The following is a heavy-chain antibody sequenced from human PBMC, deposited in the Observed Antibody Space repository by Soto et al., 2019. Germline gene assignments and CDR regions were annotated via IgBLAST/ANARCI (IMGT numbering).Heavy chain of an antibody. V-gene: IGHV3-48*02. D-gene: IGHD6-6*01. Sequence: EVQLVESGGGLVQPGGSLRLSCAASGFTFSSYSMNWVRQAPGKGLEPVSYISSSSSTIYYADSVKCQLTISRDNAKNSLYLQMDSLRDEDTAVYYCARGRIAARRAPWDYWGQGTLVTASS. CDR3: ARGRIAARRAPWDY. CDR2: ISSSSSTI. CDR1: GFTFSSYS. J-gene: IGHJ4*02.